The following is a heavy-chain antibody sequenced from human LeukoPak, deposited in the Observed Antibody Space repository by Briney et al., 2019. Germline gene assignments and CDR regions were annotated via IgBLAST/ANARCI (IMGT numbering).Heavy chain of an antibody. Sequence: PSETLSLTCTVSGGSISSYYWSWIRQPAGKGLEWIGRIYTSGSTNYNPSLKSRVTMSVDTSKNQFSLKLSSVTAADTAVYYCARCGYSYGVHDAFDIWGQGTMVTVSS. J-gene: IGHJ3*02. CDR1: GGSISSYY. CDR2: IYTSGST. CDR3: ARCGYSYGVHDAFDI. D-gene: IGHD5-18*01. V-gene: IGHV4-4*07.